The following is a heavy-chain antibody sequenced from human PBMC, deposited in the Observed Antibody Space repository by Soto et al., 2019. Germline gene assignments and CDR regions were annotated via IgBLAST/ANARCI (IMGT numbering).Heavy chain of an antibody. D-gene: IGHD5-18*01. Sequence: GGSLRLSCAASGFTVSSNYMSWVRQAPGKGLEWVSSISSSSSYIYYADSVKGRFTISRDNAKNSLYLQMNSLRAEDTAVYYCARGGYSYGDNWFDPWGQGTLVTVSS. J-gene: IGHJ5*02. CDR1: GFTVSSNY. CDR2: ISSSSSYI. CDR3: ARGGYSYGDNWFDP. V-gene: IGHV3-21*01.